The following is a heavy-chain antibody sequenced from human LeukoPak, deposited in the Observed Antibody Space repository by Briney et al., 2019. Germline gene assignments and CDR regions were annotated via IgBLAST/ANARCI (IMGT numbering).Heavy chain of an antibody. CDR3: VRSDDFWSGYYGY. D-gene: IGHD3-3*01. Sequence: ASETLSLTCTVSGGSISSYCWSWIRQPPGKGLEWIGYIFYSGSTNYNPSLKSRVTISVDTSKNQFSLKLSSVTAADTAVYYCVRSDDFWSGYYGYWGQGTLVTVSS. J-gene: IGHJ4*02. CDR1: GGSISSYC. V-gene: IGHV4-59*01. CDR2: IFYSGST.